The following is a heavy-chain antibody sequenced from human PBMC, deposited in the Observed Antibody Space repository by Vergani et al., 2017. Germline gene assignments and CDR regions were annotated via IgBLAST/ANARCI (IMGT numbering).Heavy chain of an antibody. CDR1: GYTFSDYY. J-gene: IGHJ5*02. CDR3: ARDLSAVPDVNWFDP. V-gene: IGHV1-2*02. D-gene: IGHD2-2*01. CDR2: INPNSGGT. Sequence: QVHLVQSGAEVKKPGTSVKVSCMASGYTFSDYYMHWVRQAPGQGLEWMGWINPNSGGTNYAQKFQGRVTMTRDTSISTAYMELSRLRSDDTAVYYCARDLSAVPDVNWFDPWGQGTLVTVSS.